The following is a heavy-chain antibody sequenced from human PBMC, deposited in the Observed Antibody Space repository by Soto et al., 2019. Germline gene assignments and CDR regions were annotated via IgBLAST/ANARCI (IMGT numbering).Heavy chain of an antibody. V-gene: IGHV3-21*01. D-gene: IGHD1-26*01. CDR1: GFTFSSYS. J-gene: IGHJ2*01. Sequence: PGGSLRLSCAASGFTFSSYSMNWVRQAPGKGPEWVSSISSTSAYIYYADSMKGRFTISRDNAKNSLYLQMNSLRAEDTAVYYCAREKSGADAWFFDLWGRGTLVTVSS. CDR2: ISSTSAYI. CDR3: AREKSGADAWFFDL.